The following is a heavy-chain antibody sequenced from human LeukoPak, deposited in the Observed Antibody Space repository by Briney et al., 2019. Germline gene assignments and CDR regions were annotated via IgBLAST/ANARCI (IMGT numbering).Heavy chain of an antibody. V-gene: IGHV3-11*01. CDR1: GFTFSDYY. D-gene: IGHD6-13*01. Sequence: PGGSLRLSCAASGFTFSDYYMSWIRQAPGKGLEWVSYISSSGSTIYYTDSVKGRFTNSRDNAKNSLDLQRTGMRAEDTAVYYCARARLAAAGRWGQGTLVTVSS. CDR2: ISSSGSTI. CDR3: ARARLAAAGR. J-gene: IGHJ4*02.